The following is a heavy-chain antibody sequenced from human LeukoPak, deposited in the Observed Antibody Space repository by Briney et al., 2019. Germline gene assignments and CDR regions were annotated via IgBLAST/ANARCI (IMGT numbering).Heavy chain of an antibody. CDR3: ARDTRYCSSTSCYPDY. CDR1: GFTFSSYA. D-gene: IGHD2-2*01. CDR2: ISYDGSNK. J-gene: IGHJ4*02. V-gene: IGHV3-30-3*01. Sequence: GRSLRLSCAASGFTFSSYAMHWVRQAPGKGLEWVAVISYDGSNKYYADSVKGRFTISRDNSKNTLYLQMNSLRAEDTAVYYCARDTRYCSSTSCYPDYWGQGTLVTVSS.